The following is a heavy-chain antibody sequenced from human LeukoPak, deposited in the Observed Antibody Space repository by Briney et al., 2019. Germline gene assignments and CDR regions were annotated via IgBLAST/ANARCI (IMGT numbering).Heavy chain of an antibody. CDR3: ARDAGPAFGGAFDL. CDR1: GYTFTDYH. V-gene: IGHV1-2*02. Sequence: GASVKVSCMASGYTFTDYHIHWVRQAPGQGLGWLGWINPKKGDTGYSERIEGRVTMTRDTSIGTVYMELRSLTSDDAAVYYCARDAGPAFGGAFDLWGLGTLVTVSS. J-gene: IGHJ4*02. D-gene: IGHD3-16*01. CDR2: INPKKGDT.